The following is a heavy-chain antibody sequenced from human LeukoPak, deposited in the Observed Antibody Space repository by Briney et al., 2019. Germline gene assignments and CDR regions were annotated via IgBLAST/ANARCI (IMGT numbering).Heavy chain of an antibody. CDR3: ARETVVPAAAEGGAFDI. CDR2: IYYSGST. J-gene: IGHJ3*02. V-gene: IGHV4-59*12. Sequence: PSETLSLTCTVSGDSISSYYWSWIRQPPGKGLEWIGYIYYSGSTNYNPSLKSRVTISVDRSKNQFSLKLSSVTAADTAVYYCARETVVPAAAEGGAFDIWGQGTMVTVSS. D-gene: IGHD2-2*01. CDR1: GDSISSYY.